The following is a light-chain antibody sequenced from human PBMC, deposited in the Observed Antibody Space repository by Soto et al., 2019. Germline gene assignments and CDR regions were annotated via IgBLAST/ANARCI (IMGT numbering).Light chain of an antibody. Sequence: EIVLTQSPGTLSLSPGERATLSCRASQSVSSSYLAWYQQKPGQAPWLLVYGASSRATGIQDRFSGTGSGTDFTLTISRLEPEDVAVYYCQQYGRSPTFGGGTKVEMK. CDR2: GAS. J-gene: IGKJ4*01. CDR3: QQYGRSPT. CDR1: QSVSSSY. V-gene: IGKV3-20*01.